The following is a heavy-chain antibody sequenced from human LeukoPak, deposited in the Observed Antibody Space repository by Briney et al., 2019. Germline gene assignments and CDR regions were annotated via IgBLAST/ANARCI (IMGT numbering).Heavy chain of an antibody. Sequence: PSETLSLTCAVYGGSFSGYYWSWIRQPPGKGLEWIGEINHSGSTNYNPSLKSRVTISVDTSKNQFSLKLSSVTAADTAVYYCGRGDSSGSDYWGQGTLVTVSS. V-gene: IGHV4-34*01. CDR2: INHSGST. D-gene: IGHD3-22*01. CDR3: GRGDSSGSDY. J-gene: IGHJ4*02. CDR1: GGSFSGYY.